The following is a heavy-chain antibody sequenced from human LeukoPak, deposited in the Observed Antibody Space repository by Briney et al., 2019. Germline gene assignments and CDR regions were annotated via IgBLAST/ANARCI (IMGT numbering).Heavy chain of an antibody. Sequence: GGSLRLSCAASGFTFSNAWMNWVRQAPGKGLEWVSYISSSSSTIYYADSVKGRFTISRDNAKNSLYLQMNSLRAEDTAVYYCARDRETYYDILTGYRFKNDAFDIWGQGTMVTVSS. CDR1: GFTFSNAW. CDR2: ISSSSSTI. D-gene: IGHD3-9*01. CDR3: ARDRETYYDILTGYRFKNDAFDI. V-gene: IGHV3-48*04. J-gene: IGHJ3*02.